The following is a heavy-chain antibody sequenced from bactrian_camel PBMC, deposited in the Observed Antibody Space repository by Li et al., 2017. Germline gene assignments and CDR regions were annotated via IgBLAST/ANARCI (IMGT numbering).Heavy chain of an antibody. J-gene: IGHJ4*01. D-gene: IGHD1*01. CDR2: IYSDGTNT. CDR1: GFTFVSYC. Sequence: QVQLVESGGGLVQPGASLRLSCAVSGFTFVSYCMSWVRQAPGKGLEWVSSIYSDGTNTYYSDSVQGRFTISRDSAKNTVYLQMNSLKPEDTAVYYCNAKLEVGYSGPWCAETSDYWGQGTQVTVS. CDR3: NAKLEVGYSGPWCAETSDY. V-gene: IGHV3-2*01.